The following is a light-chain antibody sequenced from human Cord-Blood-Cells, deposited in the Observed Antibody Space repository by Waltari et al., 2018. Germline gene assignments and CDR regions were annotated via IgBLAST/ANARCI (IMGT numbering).Light chain of an antibody. V-gene: IGKV4-1*01. CDR1: QSVLYSSNNKNY. CDR3: QQYYSTPYT. CDR2: WSS. Sequence: DIVMTQSPDSLAVSLGERATINCKSSQSVLYSSNNKNYLAWYQQKPGQPPKLLIYWSSTRESGVPDRFSGRGSGTDFTLTISSLQAEDVAVYYCQQYYSTPYTFGQVTKLEIK. J-gene: IGKJ2*01.